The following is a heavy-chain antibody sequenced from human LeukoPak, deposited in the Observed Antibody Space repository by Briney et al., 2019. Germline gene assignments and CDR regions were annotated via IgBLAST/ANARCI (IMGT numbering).Heavy chain of an antibody. V-gene: IGHV3-7*03. J-gene: IGHJ4*02. CDR1: GFTFSSYW. CDR2: IKQDGSEE. CDR3: ARGGGPTVTTQSSIDY. D-gene: IGHD4-17*01. Sequence: SGGSLRLSCAASGFTFSSYWMSWVRQAPGKGLEWVANIKQDGSEEYYVDSVKGRFTISRDNAKNSLYLQMNSLRAEDTAVYYCARGGGPTVTTQSSIDYWGQGTLVTVSS.